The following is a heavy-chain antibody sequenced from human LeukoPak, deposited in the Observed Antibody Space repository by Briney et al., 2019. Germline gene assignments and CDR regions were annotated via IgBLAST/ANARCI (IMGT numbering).Heavy chain of an antibody. CDR1: GFTFSSYG. Sequence: GGSLRLSCAASGFTFSSYGMHWVRQAPGKGLEWVAVISYDGSNKYYADSVKGRFTISRDNSKNTLYLQMNSLKTEDTAVYYCTAHIMITSGGVIAPYYFDYWGQGTLVTVSS. CDR3: TAHIMITSGGVIAPYYFDY. J-gene: IGHJ4*02. V-gene: IGHV3-30*03. CDR2: ISYDGSNK. D-gene: IGHD3-16*02.